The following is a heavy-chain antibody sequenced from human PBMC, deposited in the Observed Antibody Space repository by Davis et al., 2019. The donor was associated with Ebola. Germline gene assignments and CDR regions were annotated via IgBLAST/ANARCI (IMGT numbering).Heavy chain of an antibody. CDR3: ARAAIPTFYFDY. J-gene: IGHJ4*02. Sequence: ASVKVSCKASGYTFTGYYMHWVRQAPGQGLEWMGWINPNSGGTNYAQKFQGRVTMTRDTSISTAYMELSRLRSDDTAVYYCARAAIPTFYFDYWGQGTLVTVSS. CDR1: GYTFTGYY. V-gene: IGHV1-2*02. CDR2: INPNSGGT. D-gene: IGHD2-2*02.